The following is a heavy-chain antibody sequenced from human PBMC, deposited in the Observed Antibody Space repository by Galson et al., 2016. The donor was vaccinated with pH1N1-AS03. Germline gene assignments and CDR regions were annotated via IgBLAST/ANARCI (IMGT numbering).Heavy chain of an antibody. J-gene: IGHJ4*02. CDR2: ISFDGTNK. V-gene: IGHV3-30*19. CDR3: ANDFNYDFWSGYSFY. Sequence: SLRLSCAVSGLSVAKNYMSWVRQAPGQGLEWVAIISFDGTNKYYADSVKGRFSISRDNSKNTLFLQISALRAEDTAVYYCANDFNYDFWSGYSFYWGQGALVTVSS. CDR1: GLSVAKNY. D-gene: IGHD3/OR15-3a*01.